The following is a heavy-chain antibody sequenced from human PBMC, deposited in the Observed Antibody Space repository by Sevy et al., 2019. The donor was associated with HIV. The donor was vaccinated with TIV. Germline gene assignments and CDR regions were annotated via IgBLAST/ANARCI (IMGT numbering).Heavy chain of an antibody. CDR2: ISYDGSNK. Sequence: GGSLRLSCAASGFTFSSYGMHWVRQAPGKGLEWVAVISYDGSNKYYADSVKGRFTISRDNSKNTLYLQMNSLRAEDTGVYYCAKDGYDILTGYQGGGAWFDPWGQGTLVTVSS. CDR1: GFTFSSYG. J-gene: IGHJ5*02. D-gene: IGHD3-9*01. CDR3: AKDGYDILTGYQGGGAWFDP. V-gene: IGHV3-30*18.